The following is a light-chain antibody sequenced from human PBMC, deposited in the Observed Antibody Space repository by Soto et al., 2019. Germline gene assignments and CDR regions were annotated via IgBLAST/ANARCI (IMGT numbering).Light chain of an antibody. J-gene: IGKJ1*01. Sequence: DIVMTQSPDSLAVSLGERATINCKSSQSVLYSSNNKNYLAWYQQKPRQPPKLLIYWASTRESGVPDRFSGSGSGTDFTLTISSLQAEDVAVYYCQQYYSTPPTFGHGTKVEIK. CDR3: QQYYSTPPT. CDR2: WAS. CDR1: QSVLYSSNNKNY. V-gene: IGKV4-1*01.